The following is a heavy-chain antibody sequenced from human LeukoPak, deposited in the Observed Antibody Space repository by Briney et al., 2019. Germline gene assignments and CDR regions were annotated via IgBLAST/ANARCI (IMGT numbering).Heavy chain of an antibody. D-gene: IGHD1-1*01. CDR1: GFTFSSYW. CDR3: ARDRTGNDY. Sequence: GGSLRLSCAASGFTFSSYWMSWIRQAPGKGLEWVANIKEDGSEKYYVDSVRGRFTISRDNAKNSLSLQMNSLRAEDTAVYYWARDRTGNDYWGQGALVTVSS. CDR2: IKEDGSEK. J-gene: IGHJ4*02. V-gene: IGHV3-7*01.